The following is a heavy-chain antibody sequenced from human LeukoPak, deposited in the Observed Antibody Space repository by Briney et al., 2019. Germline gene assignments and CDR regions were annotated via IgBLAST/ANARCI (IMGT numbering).Heavy chain of an antibody. CDR3: AKDRGVYYDSSGYYAGVFDY. CDR1: GFTFSSYA. CDR2: ISGSGGST. Sequence: PGGSLRLSCAAPGFTFSSYAMSWVRQAPGKGLEWVSAISGSGGSTYYADSVKGRFTIFRDNSKNTLYLQMNSLRAEDTAVYYCAKDRGVYYDSSGYYAGVFDYWGQGTLVTVSS. J-gene: IGHJ4*02. V-gene: IGHV3-23*01. D-gene: IGHD3-22*01.